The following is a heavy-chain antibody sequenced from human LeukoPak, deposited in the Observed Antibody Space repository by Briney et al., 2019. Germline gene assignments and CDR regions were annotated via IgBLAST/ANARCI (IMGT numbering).Heavy chain of an antibody. CDR3: ARHMDDCTSTSCFLFYSFFMDV. CDR2: IYPGDSDT. D-gene: IGHD2-2*01. Sequence: GESLQISCKASGYTFTNYWIAVVRQVPGKGLEWMGHIYPGDSDTRYSPSFQGHVTITADKSISTAFLQWSSLKASDTAVYYSARHMDDCTSTSCFLFYSFFMDVWGEGTTVIVSS. CDR1: GYTFTNYW. V-gene: IGHV5-51*01. J-gene: IGHJ6*03.